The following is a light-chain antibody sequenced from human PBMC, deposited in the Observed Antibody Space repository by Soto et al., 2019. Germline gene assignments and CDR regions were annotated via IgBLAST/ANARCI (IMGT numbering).Light chain of an antibody. J-gene: IGLJ1*01. V-gene: IGLV2-14*01. CDR3: SSYTSISHV. CDR1: SSDVGGYNY. CDR2: DVS. Sequence: QSVLTQPASVSGSPGQSITISCTGTSSDVGGYNYVSWYQQHPGKAPKLMIYDVSNRPSGVSNRFSGSKSGNTASLTISGLQAEDETDYYCSSYTSISHVFGPGTKVTVL.